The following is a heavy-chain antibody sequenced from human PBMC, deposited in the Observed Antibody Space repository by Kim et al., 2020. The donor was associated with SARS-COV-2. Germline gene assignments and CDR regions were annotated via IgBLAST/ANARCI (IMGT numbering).Heavy chain of an antibody. CDR1: GYTFTSYA. J-gene: IGHJ4*02. V-gene: IGHV7-4-1*02. Sequence: ASVKVSCKASGYTFTSYAMNWVRQAPGQGLGWMGWINTNTGNPTYAQGFTGRFVFSLDTSVSTAYLQISSLKAEDTAVYYCARDLHPYYYDSSGYSPLFDYWGQGTLVTVSS. D-gene: IGHD3-22*01. CDR2: INTNTGNP. CDR3: ARDLHPYYYDSSGYSPLFDY.